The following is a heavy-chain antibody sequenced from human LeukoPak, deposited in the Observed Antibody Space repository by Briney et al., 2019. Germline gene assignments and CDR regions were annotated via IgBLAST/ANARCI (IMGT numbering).Heavy chain of an antibody. J-gene: IGHJ6*03. D-gene: IGHD3-10*01. Sequence: PSETLSLTCTVSGGSISSSSYYWGWIRQPPGKGLEWIGSIFYSGSTYYNPSLKSRVTISVDTSKNQFSLQLSSVTAADTAVYYCARRTRGGGEPYSYYYMDVWGKGTTVTVSS. CDR3: ARRTRGGGEPYSYYYMDV. CDR1: GGSISSSSYY. CDR2: IFYSGST. V-gene: IGHV4-39*01.